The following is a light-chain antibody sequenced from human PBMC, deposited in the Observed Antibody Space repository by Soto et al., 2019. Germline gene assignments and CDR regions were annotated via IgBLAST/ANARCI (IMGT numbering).Light chain of an antibody. Sequence: QSVLTQPPSVSGAPGQRVTISCTGSSSNIGAGYDVHWYRQLPGAAPKLLISVVSNRPSGVSDPFAGSKSGTSASLAITGLQAEDEAEYYCQSYDMRLNGVVFGGGTTLTVL. CDR1: SSNIGAGYD. CDR2: VVS. CDR3: QSYDMRLNGVV. J-gene: IGLJ3*02. V-gene: IGLV1-40*01.